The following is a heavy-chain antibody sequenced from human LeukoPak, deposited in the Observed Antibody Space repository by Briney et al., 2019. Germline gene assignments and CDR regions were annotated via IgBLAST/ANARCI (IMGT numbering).Heavy chain of an antibody. Sequence: GRSLRLSCAASGFTFDDYAMHWVRQAPGKGLEWVSGISWNSGSIGYADSVKGRFTISRDNAKNSLYLQMNSLRAEDIALYYCAKDSRRYCSSTSCSYFDYWGQGTLVTVSS. D-gene: IGHD2-2*01. CDR2: ISWNSGSI. V-gene: IGHV3-9*03. CDR3: AKDSRRYCSSTSCSYFDY. J-gene: IGHJ4*02. CDR1: GFTFDDYA.